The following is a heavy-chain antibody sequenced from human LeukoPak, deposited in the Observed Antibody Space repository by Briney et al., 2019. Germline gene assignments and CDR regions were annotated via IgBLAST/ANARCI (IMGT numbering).Heavy chain of an antibody. CDR3: ARGGFGTVTDY. CDR1: GFTFTHYA. Sequence: GGSLRLSCAASGFTFTHYAMSWVRQAPGKGLEWVSDISGYSDYTYYADSVKGRFTISRDNSKNTLYLQMNSLRADDTALYYCARGGFGTVTDYWGQGTLVTVSS. V-gene: IGHV3-23*01. CDR2: ISGYSDYT. J-gene: IGHJ4*02. D-gene: IGHD4-17*01.